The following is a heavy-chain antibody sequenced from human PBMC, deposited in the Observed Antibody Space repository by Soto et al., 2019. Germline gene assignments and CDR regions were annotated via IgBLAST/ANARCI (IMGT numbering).Heavy chain of an antibody. Sequence: EEQLVESGGGLVQLGGSLRLSCAASGFSVGEYHMSWVRQAPGEGLEWVSTIYSTYGRSRTRYAVSVEGRFTISRDNSKNNLSLQMNTLRAEGTAVYCCSRADPSAFEVWGQGAMVIVSS. CDR2: IYSTYGRSRT. CDR3: SRADPSAFEV. V-gene: IGHV3-66*01. CDR1: GFSVGEYH. J-gene: IGHJ3*01.